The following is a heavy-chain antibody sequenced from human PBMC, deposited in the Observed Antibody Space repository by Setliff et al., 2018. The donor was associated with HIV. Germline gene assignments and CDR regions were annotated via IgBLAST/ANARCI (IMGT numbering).Heavy chain of an antibody. CDR2: IYYSGRTSHSGST. V-gene: IGHV4-30-4*08. D-gene: IGHD3-22*01. CDR1: GDSITSGGYS. J-gene: IGHJ5*02. CDR3: ARENGWLFGWFDP. Sequence: SETLSLTCTVSGDSITSGGYSWTWIRQPPGKALEWVGYIYYSGRTSHSGSTYYNPSVANRITISGDTSKNQFSLKLTSVTAADTAIYYCARENGWLFGWFDPWGQGTPVTVSS.